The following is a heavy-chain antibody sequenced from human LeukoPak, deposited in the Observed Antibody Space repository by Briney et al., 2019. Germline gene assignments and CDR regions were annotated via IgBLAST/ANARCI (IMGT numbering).Heavy chain of an antibody. V-gene: IGHV1-18*01. D-gene: IGHD3-22*01. Sequence: ASVKVSCKASGYMFSNYGISWVRQAPGQGPEWMGWISTHNGNTHYVQKLQGRVSMTTDTSTSTAYMELRSLRSDDTAVYYCATSYYYDSSGYLLYYWGQGILVTVSS. CDR2: ISTHNGNT. CDR3: ATSYYYDSSGYLLYY. CDR1: GYMFSNYG. J-gene: IGHJ4*02.